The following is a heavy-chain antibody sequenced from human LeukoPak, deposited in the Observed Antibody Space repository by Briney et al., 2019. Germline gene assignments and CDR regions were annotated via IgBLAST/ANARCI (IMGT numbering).Heavy chain of an antibody. CDR1: GFTFSDYY. J-gene: IGHJ4*02. CDR2: ISSSGSTI. Sequence: GGSLRLSCAASGFTFSDYYMSWIRQAPGKGLEWVSYISSSGSTIYYADSVKGRFTISRDNAKNSLYLQMNSLRAEDTAVYYCARGQTYYYDSSGYYRTDYFDYWGQGTLVTVSS. D-gene: IGHD3-22*01. V-gene: IGHV3-11*01. CDR3: ARGQTYYYDSSGYYRTDYFDY.